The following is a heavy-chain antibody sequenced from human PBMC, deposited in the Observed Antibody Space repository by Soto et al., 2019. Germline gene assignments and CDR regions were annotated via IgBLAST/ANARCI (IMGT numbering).Heavy chain of an antibody. Sequence: EVQLLESGGGLVQPGGSLRLSCAASGFTISSNAMYWVRQAPGKGLEWVSAISDRGDTTHYADSVKGRFTISRDTSKNTLYLQLNALRADDTAVYYCAKDPLQHGSIFDYWGQGTLVTVSS. V-gene: IGHV3-23*01. CDR2: ISDRGDTT. J-gene: IGHJ4*02. CDR1: GFTISSNA. CDR3: AKDPLQHGSIFDY. D-gene: IGHD3-10*01.